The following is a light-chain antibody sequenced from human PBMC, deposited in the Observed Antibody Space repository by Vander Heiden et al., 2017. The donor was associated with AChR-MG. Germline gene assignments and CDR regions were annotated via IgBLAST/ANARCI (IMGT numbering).Light chain of an antibody. Sequence: QSALTQPASVSGSPAQSITIPCTGTSSDVGSYNLVSCYQQHPGKAPKIMIYEGSKRPSGVSNSFSGSKSGNTASLTISGLQAEDEADYYCCSYAGSSTFYVFGTGTKVTVL. V-gene: IGLV2-23*01. J-gene: IGLJ1*01. CDR3: CSYAGSSTFYV. CDR1: SSDVGSYNL. CDR2: EGS.